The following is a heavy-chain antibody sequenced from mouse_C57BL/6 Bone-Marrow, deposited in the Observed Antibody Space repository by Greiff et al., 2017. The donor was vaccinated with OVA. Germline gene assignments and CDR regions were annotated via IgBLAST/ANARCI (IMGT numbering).Heavy chain of an antibody. V-gene: IGHV5-4*01. CDR2: ISDGGSYT. CDR3: ARGDTTGPHY. Sequence: EVQLVESGGGLVKPGGSLKLSCAASGFTFSSYAMSWVRQTPEKRLEWVATISDGGSYTYYPDNVKGRFTISRDNAKNNLYLQMSHLKSEDTAMYYCARGDTTGPHYWGQGATHTVSS. J-gene: IGHJ2*01. CDR1: GFTFSSYA. D-gene: IGHD1-1*01.